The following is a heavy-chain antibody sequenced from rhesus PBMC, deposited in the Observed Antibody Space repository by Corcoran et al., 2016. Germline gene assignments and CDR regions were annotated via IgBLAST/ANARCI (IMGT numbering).Heavy chain of an antibody. CDR1: GGSISGTY. CDR3: ARSLYTRVFDY. J-gene: IGHJ4*01. D-gene: IGHD2-39*02. CDR2: VSGAGWTN. Sequence: QLQLQESGPGLVKPSETLSLTCAVSGGSISGTYWTWIRPRPGRALDGIVRVSGAGWTNYDSHSPKSLVTISTGRPKNQFSLKRRSVTAADRGVNYGARSLYTRVFDYWGQGVLVTVSS. V-gene: IGHV4-173*01.